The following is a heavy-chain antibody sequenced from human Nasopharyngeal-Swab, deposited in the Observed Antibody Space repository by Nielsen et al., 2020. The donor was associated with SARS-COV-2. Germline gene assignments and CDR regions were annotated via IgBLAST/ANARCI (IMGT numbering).Heavy chain of an antibody. CDR1: GFTFSSYA. J-gene: IGHJ4*02. CDR3: ARGAPYY. Sequence: GSLRLSCAASGFTFSSYAMHWVRQAPGKGLEYVSAISSNGGSTYYANSVKGRFTISRDNSKNTLYLQMGSLRAEDMAVYYCARGAPYYWGQGTLVTVSS. CDR2: ISSNGGST. V-gene: IGHV3-64*01.